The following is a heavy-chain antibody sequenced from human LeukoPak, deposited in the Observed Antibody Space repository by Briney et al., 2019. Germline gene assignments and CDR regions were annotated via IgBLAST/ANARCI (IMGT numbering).Heavy chain of an antibody. CDR2: LYSGGST. CDR1: GFTLSSNY. D-gene: IGHD2-15*01. V-gene: IGHV3-53*01. J-gene: IGHJ4*02. CDR3: ARAPRMVYFDY. Sequence: GGSLRLSCAASGFTLSSNYITWVRQAPGKGLEWVSVLYSGGSTYYADSVKGRFTISRDNSKDTLYLQMNSMRAEDTAVYYCARAPRMVYFDYWGQGTLVTVSS.